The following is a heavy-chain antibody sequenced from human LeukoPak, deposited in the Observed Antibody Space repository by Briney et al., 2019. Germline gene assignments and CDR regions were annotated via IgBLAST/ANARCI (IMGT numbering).Heavy chain of an antibody. J-gene: IGHJ4*02. Sequence: SETLSLTCTVSGGSISSYYWSWIRQPPGKGLEWIGYIYYSRSTNYNPSLKSRVTISVDTSKNQFSLRLSSVTAADTAVYYCARSVQYYYDSSGYHPYYFDYWGQGPLVTVSS. D-gene: IGHD3-22*01. CDR1: GGSISSYY. CDR3: ARSVQYYYDSSGYHPYYFDY. V-gene: IGHV4-59*01. CDR2: IYYSRST.